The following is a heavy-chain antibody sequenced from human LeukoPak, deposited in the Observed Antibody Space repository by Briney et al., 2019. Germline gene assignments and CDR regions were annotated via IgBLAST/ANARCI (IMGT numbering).Heavy chain of an antibody. J-gene: IGHJ3*01. CDR3: ARDRGGAESHGFDAFDL. CDR2: ISAYNGNT. CDR1: GYTFTSYG. V-gene: IGHV1-18*01. D-gene: IGHD2-15*01. Sequence: ASVKVSCKASGYTFTSYGISWVRQAPGQGLEWMGWISAYNGNTDYAQKLQGRVTMTTDTSTSTAYMELRSLRSDDTAVYYCARDRGGAESHGFDAFDLWGQGTIVTVSS.